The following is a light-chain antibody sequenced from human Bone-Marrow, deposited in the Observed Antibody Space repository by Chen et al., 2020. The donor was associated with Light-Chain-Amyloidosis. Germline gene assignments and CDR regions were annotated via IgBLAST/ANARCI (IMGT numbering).Light chain of an antibody. J-gene: IGLJ3*02. CDR1: RGSIATNY. V-gene: IGLV6-57*01. CDR2: EDD. Sequence: NFMVTQPHSVSESPGTTVIRSCTRSRGSIATNYVQWYQQRPGSSPTTVIYEDDQRPSGVPDRFSCSIDRSSNSASLPISGLKTEDEADYYCQSYQGSSQGVFGGGTKLTVL. CDR3: QSYQGSSQGV.